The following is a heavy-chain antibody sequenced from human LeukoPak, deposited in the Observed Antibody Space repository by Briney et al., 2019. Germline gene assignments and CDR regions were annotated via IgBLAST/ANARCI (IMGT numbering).Heavy chain of an antibody. CDR2: IYHSGST. D-gene: IGHD2-2*03. CDR1: GGSISSGGYS. V-gene: IGHV4-30-2*01. Sequence: PSETLSLTCAVSGGSISSGGYSWSWIRQPPGKGLEWIGYIYHSGSTYYNPSLKSRVTISVDTSKNQFSLKLSSVTAADTAVYYCASSGDCSSTSCPYYYYYYMDVWGKGATVTVSS. CDR3: ASSGDCSSTSCPYYYYYYMDV. J-gene: IGHJ6*03.